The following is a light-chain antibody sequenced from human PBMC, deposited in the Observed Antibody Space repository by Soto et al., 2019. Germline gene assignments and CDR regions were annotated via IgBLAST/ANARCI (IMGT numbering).Light chain of an antibody. CDR3: QQYDNLLPIT. Sequence: IQMTQSPSSLSASVGDRVTITCQASQDISKNLNWYQQKPGKAPKLVIYDASSLQTGVPSRFSGSRSATQFTFTISSLQPEYIAPSYCQQYDNLLPITFGQGTRLEIK. CDR1: QDISKN. CDR2: DAS. J-gene: IGKJ5*01. V-gene: IGKV1-33*01.